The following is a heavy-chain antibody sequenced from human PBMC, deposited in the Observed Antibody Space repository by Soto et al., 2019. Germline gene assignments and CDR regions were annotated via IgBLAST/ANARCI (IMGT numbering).Heavy chain of an antibody. CDR1: GGSISSYY. J-gene: IGHJ6*02. Sequence: SETLSLTCTVSGGSISSYYWSWIRQPPGKGLEWIGYIYYSGSTNYNPPLKSRVTISVDTSKNQFSLKLSSVTAADTAVYYCARGVNWGMGYGMDVWGQGTTVTVSS. D-gene: IGHD7-27*01. CDR2: IYYSGST. V-gene: IGHV4-59*01. CDR3: ARGVNWGMGYGMDV.